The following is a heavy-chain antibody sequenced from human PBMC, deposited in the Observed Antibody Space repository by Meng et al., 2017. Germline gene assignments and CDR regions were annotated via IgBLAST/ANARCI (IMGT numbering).Heavy chain of an antibody. CDR3: ARIGDWGSTRYFDY. D-gene: IGHD7-27*01. J-gene: IGHJ4*02. CDR2: IYHSGST. Sequence: APLQVAGPGLVTPSGNLSLTCAGSGGPISMSNWWSWVRQPPGKGLEWIGEIYHSGSTNYNPSLKSRVTISVDKSKNQFSLKLSSVTAADTAVYYCARIGDWGSTRYFDYWGQGTLVTVSS. V-gene: IGHV4-4*02. CDR1: GGPISMSNW.